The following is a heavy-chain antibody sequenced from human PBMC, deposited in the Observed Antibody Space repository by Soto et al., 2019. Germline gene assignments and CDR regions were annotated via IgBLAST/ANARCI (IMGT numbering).Heavy chain of an antibody. CDR2: INHSGST. V-gene: IGHV4-34*01. CDR1: GGSFSGYY. CDR3: ARAWRCSGGSCPLRQTTQNYYYYYMDV. Sequence: SETLSLTCAVYGGSFSGYYWSWIRQPPGKGLEWIGEINHSGSTNYNPSLKSRVTISVDTSKNQFSLKLSSVTAADTAVYYCARAWRCSGGSCPLRQTTQNYYYYYMDVWGKGTTVTVSS. J-gene: IGHJ6*03. D-gene: IGHD2-15*01.